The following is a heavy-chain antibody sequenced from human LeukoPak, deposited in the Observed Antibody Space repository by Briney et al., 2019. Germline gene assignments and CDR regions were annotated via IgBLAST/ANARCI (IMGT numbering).Heavy chain of an antibody. J-gene: IGHJ4*02. CDR3: ARGEYSSSWPQDYYFDY. CDR1: GNTLTSYA. V-gene: IGHV1-3*01. CDR2: INAGNGNT. Sequence: ASVKVSCKASGNTLTSYAMHWVRPAPGQRLEWMGWINAGNGNTKYSQKFQGRVTITRDTSASTAYMELSSLRSEDTAVYYCARGEYSSSWPQDYYFDYWGQGTLVTVSS. D-gene: IGHD6-13*01.